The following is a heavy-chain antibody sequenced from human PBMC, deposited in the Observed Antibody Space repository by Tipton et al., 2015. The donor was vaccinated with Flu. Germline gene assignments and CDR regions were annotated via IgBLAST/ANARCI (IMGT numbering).Heavy chain of an antibody. Sequence: TLSLTCTVSSGSIRSTNYFCAWIRQPPGKGLELIGSIYPSGTTYYNPSLKSRVTISVDTSKSQFSLMLRSVTAADTAVYYCARLSYYDVDLKNFYFEYWGQGTLVTVAS. CDR1: SGSIRSTNYF. D-gene: IGHD3-10*02. CDR2: IYPSGTT. J-gene: IGHJ4*02. CDR3: ARLSYYDVDLKNFYFEY. V-gene: IGHV4-39*01.